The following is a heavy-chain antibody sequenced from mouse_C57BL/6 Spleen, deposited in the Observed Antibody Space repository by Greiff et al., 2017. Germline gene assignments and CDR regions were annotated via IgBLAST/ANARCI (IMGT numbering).Heavy chain of an antibody. CDR1: GYSITSGYY. CDR3: ARGDGSSSQYFDV. CDR2: ISYDGSN. D-gene: IGHD1-1*01. J-gene: IGHJ1*03. V-gene: IGHV3-6*01. Sequence: EVKLVESGPGLVKPSQSLSLTCSVTGYSITSGYYWNWIRQFPGNKLEWMGYISYDGSNNYNPSLKNRISITRDTSKNQFFLKLNSVTTEDTATYYCARGDGSSSQYFDVWGTGTTVTVSS.